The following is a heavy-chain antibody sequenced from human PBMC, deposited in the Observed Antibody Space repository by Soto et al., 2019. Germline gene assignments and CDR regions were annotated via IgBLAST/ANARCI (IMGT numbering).Heavy chain of an antibody. D-gene: IGHD5-12*01. CDR1: GYPFTSYG. J-gene: IGHJ3*02. V-gene: IGHV1-18*01. CDR3: ARGRIVASIHDAFEI. CDR2: ISAYNGNR. Sequence: QGHLLQSGDEVKTPGASVRVSCRASGYPFTSYGISWVRQAPGQWLEWVAWISAYNGNRDTAQKFQGRVTMTLDTSTDTAHMELGDLTSADTGVYYCARGRIVASIHDAFEIWGQGTKVTVSS.